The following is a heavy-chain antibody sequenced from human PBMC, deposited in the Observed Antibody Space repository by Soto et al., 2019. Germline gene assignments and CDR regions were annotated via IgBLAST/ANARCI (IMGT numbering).Heavy chain of an antibody. CDR3: ARDRYSSSWYLYYYYYGMDV. CDR1: GGTFSSYA. Sequence: SVKVSCKASGGTFSSYAISWVRQAPGQGLEWMGGIIPIFGTANYAQKFQGRVTITADESTSTAYMELSSLRSEDTAVYYCARDRYSSSWYLYYYYYGMDVWGQGTTVTVSS. V-gene: IGHV1-69*13. J-gene: IGHJ6*02. D-gene: IGHD6-13*01. CDR2: IIPIFGTA.